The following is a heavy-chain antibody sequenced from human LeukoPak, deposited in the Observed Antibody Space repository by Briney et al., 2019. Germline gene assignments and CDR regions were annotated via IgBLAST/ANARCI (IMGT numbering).Heavy chain of an antibody. D-gene: IGHD3-9*01. CDR1: GFTFSSYG. V-gene: IGHV3-30*02. Sequence: PGGSLRLSCAASGFTFSSYGMHWVRQAPGKGLEWVAFIRYDGSNKYYADSVKGRFTISRDNSKNTLYLQMNSLRAEDTAVYYRAKDSKLPRNYDILTGYFGYWGQGTLVTVSS. J-gene: IGHJ4*02. CDR3: AKDSKLPRNYDILTGYFGY. CDR2: IRYDGSNK.